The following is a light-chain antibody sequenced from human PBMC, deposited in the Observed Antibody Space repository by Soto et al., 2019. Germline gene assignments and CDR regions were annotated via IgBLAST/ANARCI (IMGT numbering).Light chain of an antibody. CDR1: QDIGHY. J-gene: IGKJ3*01. V-gene: IGKV1-27*01. Sequence: DIQMTQFPSSMSASVGDRVTITCRASQDIGHYLAWYQQKPGKVPKLLIYSASTLHSGVPSRFGGSGTGTDFTLTINSLQPEDVATYYCLRCDSVLPLFTFGPGTKVAI. CDR3: LRCDSVLPLFT. CDR2: SAS.